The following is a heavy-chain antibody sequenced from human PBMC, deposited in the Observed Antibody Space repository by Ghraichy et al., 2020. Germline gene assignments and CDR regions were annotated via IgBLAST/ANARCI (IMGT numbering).Heavy chain of an antibody. Sequence: SETLSLTCTVSADSIDSSSYHWGWIRQPPGKGLEWIGTIYYSGSTYYNPSLKSRVTISVDTSKSHFSLKLSSVTAADTAVYYCARQRYSHYDNSPRGYYYGMDVWGHGTTVTVSS. V-gene: IGHV4-39*01. D-gene: IGHD3-22*01. CDR1: ADSIDSSSYH. CDR3: ARQRYSHYDNSPRGYYYGMDV. J-gene: IGHJ6*02. CDR2: IYYSGST.